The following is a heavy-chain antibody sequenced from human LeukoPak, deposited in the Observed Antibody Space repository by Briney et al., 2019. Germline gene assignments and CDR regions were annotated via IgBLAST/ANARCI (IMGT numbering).Heavy chain of an antibody. CDR2: INPNSGGT. J-gene: IGHJ5*02. CDR3: ARDLEGGVPAATQLGFDP. D-gene: IGHD2-2*01. Sequence: PVASVKVSCKASGYTFTGYYMHWVRQAPGQGLEWMGRINPNSGGTNYAQKFQGRVTMTRDTSISTAYMELSRLRSDDTAVYYCARDLEGGVPAATQLGFDPWGQGTLVTVSS. V-gene: IGHV1-2*06. CDR1: GYTFTGYY.